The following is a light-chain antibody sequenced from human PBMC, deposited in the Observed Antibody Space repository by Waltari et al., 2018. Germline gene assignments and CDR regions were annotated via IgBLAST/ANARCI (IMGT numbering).Light chain of an antibody. V-gene: IGLV2-8*01. Sequence: QSALTQPPSASGSPRQSVTISCTGTSSDLGSYKYVSWYHQHPGKAPKLTIYDVSKRPAGVYGRFAGSKAGSPASLAVSGLRAEDGADYYCSSYGSSNNFVLFGGGTKLTVL. CDR3: SSYGSSNNFVL. CDR2: DVS. CDR1: SSDLGSYKY. J-gene: IGLJ3*02.